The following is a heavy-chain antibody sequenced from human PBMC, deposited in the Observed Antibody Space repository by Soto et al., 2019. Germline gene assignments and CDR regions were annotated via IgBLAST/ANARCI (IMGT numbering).Heavy chain of an antibody. CDR1: GGSISSYY. D-gene: IGHD1-26*01. V-gene: IGHV4-59*01. Sequence: PSATLSLTCTVSGGSISSYYWSWIRQPPGKGLEWIGYIYYSGSTNYNPSLKSRVTISVDTSKNQFSLKLSSVTAADTAVYYCARYRGGSFYFDYWGQGTLVTVSS. CDR3: ARYRGGSFYFDY. CDR2: IYYSGST. J-gene: IGHJ4*02.